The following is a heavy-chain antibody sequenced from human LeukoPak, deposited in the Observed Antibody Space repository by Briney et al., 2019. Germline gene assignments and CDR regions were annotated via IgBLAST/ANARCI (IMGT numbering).Heavy chain of an antibody. CDR1: GGSISSDDYY. D-gene: IGHD3-22*01. Sequence: PSQTLSLTCTVSGGSISSDDYYWSWIRQPPGKGLEWTGHIYHSGNTYYNPSLKSRVTISVDTSKNQFSLKLLSVTAADTAVYYCVRAQDFSDSSGPNYLDFWGQGILVTVSS. CDR2: IYHSGNT. CDR3: VRAQDFSDSSGPNYLDF. V-gene: IGHV4-30-4*08. J-gene: IGHJ4*02.